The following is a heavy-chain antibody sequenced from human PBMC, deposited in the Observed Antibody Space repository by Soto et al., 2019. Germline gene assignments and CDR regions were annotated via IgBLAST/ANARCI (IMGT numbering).Heavy chain of an antibody. CDR1: GYSFTDYH. J-gene: IGHJ6*02. D-gene: IGHD2-8*01. CDR3: ARGDSTDCSNGVCSFFYNHDMDV. V-gene: IGHV1-2*04. Sequence: APEKVSCKASGYSFTDYHIHWVRQAPGQGLEWLGRINPKSGGTSTAQKFQGWVTMTTDTSISTASMELTRLTSDDTAIYYCARGDSTDCSNGVCSFFYNHDMDVWGQGTTVTVS. CDR2: INPKSGGT.